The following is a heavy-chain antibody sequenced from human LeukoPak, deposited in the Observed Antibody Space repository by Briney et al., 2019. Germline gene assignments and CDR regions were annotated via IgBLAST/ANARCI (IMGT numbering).Heavy chain of an antibody. J-gene: IGHJ4*02. CDR1: GGSISSSNYY. D-gene: IGHD3-22*01. V-gene: IGHV4-39*01. Sequence: PSETLSLTCTVSGGSISSSNYYWGWIRQPPGKGLEWIGSIYYSGSTYYNPSLKSRVTISVDTSKNQCSLKLSSVTAADMAVYYCARQSASDYYDSSDSFDYWGQGTLVTVSS. CDR3: ARQSASDYYDSSDSFDY. CDR2: IYYSGST.